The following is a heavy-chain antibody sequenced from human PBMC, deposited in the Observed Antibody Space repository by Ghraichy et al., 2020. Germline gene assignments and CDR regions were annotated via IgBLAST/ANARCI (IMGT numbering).Heavy chain of an antibody. CDR1: GFTFSHSG. CDR3: ARGHGRYYFGSGRSDWFDP. D-gene: IGHD3-10*01. J-gene: IGHJ5*02. Sequence: GGSLRLSCVASGFTFSHSGMNWVRQVPGKGPEWIAYISSSSSIIYYADSVKGRFTISRDNAKKSLFLQMSSLRDEDTAIYYCARGHGRYYFGSGRSDWFDPWGQGTLVTVSS. CDR2: ISSSSSII. V-gene: IGHV3-48*02.